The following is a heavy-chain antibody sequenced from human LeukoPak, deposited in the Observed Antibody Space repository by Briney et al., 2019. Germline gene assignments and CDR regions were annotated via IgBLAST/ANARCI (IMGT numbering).Heavy chain of an antibody. CDR3: AIMHPYYDGSGYWVQ. J-gene: IGHJ4*02. Sequence: GESLRLSCAASGFTFSSYAMSWVRQALGKGLEWVSGISTSGGSSSYADSVKGRFTISRDNPRNTLYMQMNSLRAEDTALYYCAIMHPYYDGSGYWVQWGQGTLVTVSS. CDR1: GFTFSSYA. V-gene: IGHV3-23*01. D-gene: IGHD3-22*01. CDR2: ISTSGGSS.